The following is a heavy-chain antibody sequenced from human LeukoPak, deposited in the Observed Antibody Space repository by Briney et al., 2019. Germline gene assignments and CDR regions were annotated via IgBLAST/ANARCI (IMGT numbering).Heavy chain of an antibody. CDR2: INPNSGGT. J-gene: IGHJ4*02. CDR1: GYTFTGYY. Sequence: ASVKVSCKASGYTFTGYYMHWVRQAPGQGLEWMGWINPNSGGTNYAQKFQGRVTMTRDTSISTAYMELSRLRSDDTAVYYCTPGYCSSTSCIPPLYWGQGTLVTVSS. V-gene: IGHV1-2*02. D-gene: IGHD2-2*01. CDR3: TPGYCSSTSCIPPLY.